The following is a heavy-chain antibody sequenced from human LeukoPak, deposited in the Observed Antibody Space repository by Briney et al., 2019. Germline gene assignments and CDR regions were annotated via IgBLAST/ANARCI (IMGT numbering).Heavy chain of an antibody. CDR3: AKILPVGSYFDY. CDR1: GFTFSSYG. Sequence: PGSSLRLSCAASGFTFSSYGMHWVRKAPGKGLEWVAVISYVGSNKYYAASVKGRFTISRDNSKITLYLQMNSLRAEDTAVYYCAKILPVGSYFDYWGQGTLVTVSS. CDR2: ISYVGSNK. V-gene: IGHV3-30*18. J-gene: IGHJ4*02. D-gene: IGHD1-14*01.